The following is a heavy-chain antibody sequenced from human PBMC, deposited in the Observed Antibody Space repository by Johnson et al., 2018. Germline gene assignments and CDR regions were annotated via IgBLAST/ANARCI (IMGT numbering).Heavy chain of an antibody. J-gene: IGHJ1*01. CDR1: GFTFSNYG. Sequence: QVQLVQSGGGVVQPGRSLRLSCAASGFTFSNYGMHWVRQAPGKGLEWVAVISYDGSNKYYADSVKGRFTISRDSSKNTLYLQMNSLRADDTAVYYCAKGAMYSGSYYSQYFQHWGQGALVTVSS. CDR3: AKGAMYSGSYYSQYFQH. D-gene: IGHD1-26*01. CDR2: ISYDGSNK. V-gene: IGHV3-30*18.